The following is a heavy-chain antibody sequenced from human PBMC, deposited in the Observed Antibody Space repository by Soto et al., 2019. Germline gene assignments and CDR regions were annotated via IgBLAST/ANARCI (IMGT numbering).Heavy chain of an antibody. CDR2: INQDGSEK. CDR1: RFTFSSYW. Sequence: EVHLVESGGGLVQPGGSLRLSCAASRFTFSSYWMRWVRQAPGKGLEWVANINQDGSEKHYVDSVKGRFTISRDNAKKSLYLQMNSLRAEDTAVYYCARLSGLRGPHYYYYYYMDVWGKGTTVTVSS. J-gene: IGHJ6*03. CDR3: ARLSGLRGPHYYYYYYMDV. V-gene: IGHV3-7*01. D-gene: IGHD2-21*02.